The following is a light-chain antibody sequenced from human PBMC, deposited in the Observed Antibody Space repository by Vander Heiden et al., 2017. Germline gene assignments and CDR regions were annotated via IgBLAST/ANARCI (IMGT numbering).Light chain of an antibody. CDR2: AAS. Sequence: DIQMTQSPSSLSASVGDRVTITCRASQSISSYVNWYQQKPGKAPKLLIYAASSLQSRAASRSSGSGAGKDFTITISSLQPEDFANYYCQQSYSTRYTFGQGTKLEIK. V-gene: IGKV1-39*01. CDR1: QSISSY. CDR3: QQSYSTRYT. J-gene: IGKJ2*01.